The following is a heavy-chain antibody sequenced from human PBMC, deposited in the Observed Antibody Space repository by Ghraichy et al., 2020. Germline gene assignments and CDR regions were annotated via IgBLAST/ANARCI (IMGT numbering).Heavy chain of an antibody. CDR3: ANHVGKWAFAM. CDR2: SYYSGNT. D-gene: IGHD7-27*01. V-gene: IGHV4-59*01. Sequence: SETLSLICTVSGGSTSGNYWSWIRQYPGKGLEWIGNSYYSGNTKYHPSLRSRATISVDTSKNQISLRLSSVTAADTAVYYCANHVGKWAFAMWVQGTMVTISS. CDR1: GGSTSGNY. J-gene: IGHJ3*02.